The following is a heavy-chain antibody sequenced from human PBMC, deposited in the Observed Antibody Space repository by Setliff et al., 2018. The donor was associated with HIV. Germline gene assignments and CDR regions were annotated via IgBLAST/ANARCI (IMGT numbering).Heavy chain of an antibody. J-gene: IGHJ4*02. D-gene: IGHD3-16*01. Sequence: GASVKVSCKASGYRFSTFGISWVRQAPGQGLEWMGWISGYNADTDYAQKFQGRLTITADESSNTAYMELSSLRLHDTAVYYCAKAAVEMTTIAFGGPPGYWGQGTLVTVSS. V-gene: IGHV1-18*01. CDR2: ISGYNADT. CDR1: GYRFSTFG. CDR3: AKAAVEMTTIAFGGPPGY.